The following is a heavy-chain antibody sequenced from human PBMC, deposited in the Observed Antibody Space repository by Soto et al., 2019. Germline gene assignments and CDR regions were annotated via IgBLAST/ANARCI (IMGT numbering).Heavy chain of an antibody. CDR1: GFTFTSHN. Sequence: EVQLVESGGGLVQPGGSLRLSCAASGFTFTSHNMAWVRQAPEKGLEWVSYIRGSGDTIYYADSVRGRFTISRDNAKDSLYLQMNSLRDEDTAVYYCARDPAVGSSGWYYFDYWGQGALVTVSS. CDR3: ARDPAVGSSGWYYFDY. J-gene: IGHJ4*02. V-gene: IGHV3-48*02. CDR2: IRGSGDTI. D-gene: IGHD6-19*01.